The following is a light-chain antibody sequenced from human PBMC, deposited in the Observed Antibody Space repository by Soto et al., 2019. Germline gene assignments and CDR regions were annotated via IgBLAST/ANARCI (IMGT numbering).Light chain of an antibody. CDR2: EGS. J-gene: IGLJ1*01. V-gene: IGLV2-23*01. CDR3: CSYAGHSTYV. Sequence: QSALTQPASVSASPGQSITIPCTGSSSDVGSYDFVSGYQQHPGKAPKLMIYEGSKRSSGVSNRFSGSKSGNTASLTISGLQGADEADYHCCSYAGHSTYVFATGTKLTVL. CDR1: SSDVGSYDF.